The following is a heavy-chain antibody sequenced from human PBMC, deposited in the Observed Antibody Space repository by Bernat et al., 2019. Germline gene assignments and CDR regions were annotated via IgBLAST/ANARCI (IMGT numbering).Heavy chain of an antibody. Sequence: EVQLVQSGGDLVQPGESLRLSCAASGFSVSNNYMSWVRQAPGKGLEWVSVIYGDDATYYADSVKGRFTVSRDNSKNIVYLQMNSLRVDDTAVYHCTRAGAFDIWGQGAMVTVSS. CDR1: GFSVSNNY. J-gene: IGHJ3*02. CDR2: IYGDDAT. CDR3: TRAGAFDI. D-gene: IGHD3-10*01. V-gene: IGHV3-66*01.